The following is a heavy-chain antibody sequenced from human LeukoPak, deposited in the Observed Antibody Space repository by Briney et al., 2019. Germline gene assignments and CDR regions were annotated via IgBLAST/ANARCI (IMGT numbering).Heavy chain of an antibody. Sequence: GGSLRLSCAGSGFSFRSFWMSWVRQAPGKGLEWVANIAEDGNEKNYVDFVKGRFTISRDNAKNSLYLQMNSLRAEDTAVFYCARDRGGAYDFWSGYYTGYFDYWGQGTLVTVSS. CDR2: IAEDGNEK. J-gene: IGHJ4*02. V-gene: IGHV3-7*01. CDR3: ARDRGGAYDFWSGYYTGYFDY. CDR1: GFSFRSFW. D-gene: IGHD3-3*01.